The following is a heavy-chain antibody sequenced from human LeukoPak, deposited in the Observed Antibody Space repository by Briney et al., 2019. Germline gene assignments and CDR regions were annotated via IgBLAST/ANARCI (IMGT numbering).Heavy chain of an antibody. D-gene: IGHD2-15*01. CDR1: GASIRSGDYY. J-gene: IGHJ3*02. CDR3: ARDCSGGSCYGAFDI. CDR2: IYDSGST. Sequence: PSQTLSLTCTISGASIRSGDYYWSWIRQPPGKGLEWIGYIYDSGSTYYNPSLKSRITISVDTSENRFSLKLSSVTATDTAVYYCARDCSGGSCYGAFDIWGQGTMVTVSS. V-gene: IGHV4-30-4*01.